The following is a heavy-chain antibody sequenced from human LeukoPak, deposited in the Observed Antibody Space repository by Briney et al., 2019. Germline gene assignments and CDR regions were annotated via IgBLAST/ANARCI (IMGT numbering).Heavy chain of an antibody. Sequence: AGSLRLYCAASGFTFGSYGMHWLRQAPGKGLEWVAVIWYNGSNEYYTDYVKGRFTISRDNSKNTLPLQMNSLIAEDTAFYYCARSKGIPGYYYGMDVWGQGTTVTVSS. CDR3: ARSKGIPGYYYGMDV. J-gene: IGHJ6*02. D-gene: IGHD2-21*01. V-gene: IGHV3-33*01. CDR2: IWYNGSNE. CDR1: GFTFGSYG.